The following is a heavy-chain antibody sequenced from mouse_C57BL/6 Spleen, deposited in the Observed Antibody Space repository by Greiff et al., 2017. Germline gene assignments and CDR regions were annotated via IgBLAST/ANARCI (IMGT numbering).Heavy chain of an antibody. J-gene: IGHJ3*01. V-gene: IGHV3-6*01. CDR1: GYSITSGYY. Sequence: EVHLVESGPGLVKPSQSLSLTCSVTGYSITSGYYWNWIRQFPGNKLEWMGYISYDGSNNYNPSLKNRISITRDTSKNQFFLKLNSVTTEDTATYYCASPLTGTGFAYWGQGTLVTVSA. CDR2: ISYDGSN. D-gene: IGHD4-1*01. CDR3: ASPLTGTGFAY.